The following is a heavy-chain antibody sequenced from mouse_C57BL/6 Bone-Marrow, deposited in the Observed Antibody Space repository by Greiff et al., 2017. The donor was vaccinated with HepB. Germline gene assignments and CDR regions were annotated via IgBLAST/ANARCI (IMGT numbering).Heavy chain of an antibody. CDR2: ISDGGSYT. V-gene: IGHV5-4*01. CDR1: GFTFSSYA. J-gene: IGHJ4*01. D-gene: IGHD2-5*01. Sequence: EVQRVESGGGLVKPGGSLKLSCAASGFTFSSYAMSWVRQTPEKRLEWVATISDGGSYTYYPDNVKGRFTISRDNAKNNLYLQMSHLKSEDTAMYYCARDLYYSNYYAMDYWGQGTSVTVSS. CDR3: ARDLYYSNYYAMDY.